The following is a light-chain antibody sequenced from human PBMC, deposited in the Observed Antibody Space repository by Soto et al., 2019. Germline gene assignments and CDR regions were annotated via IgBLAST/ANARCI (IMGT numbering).Light chain of an antibody. Sequence: QSALTQPPSASGSPGQSVTISCTGASSDIAVYNFVSWYQHHPGKAPKLMIYEVSKRPSGVPDRFSGSKSGNTASLTVSGLQAEDEANYYCSSYAGSNNVVFGGGTKLTVL. CDR3: SSYAGSNNVV. V-gene: IGLV2-8*01. CDR1: SSDIAVYNF. CDR2: EVS. J-gene: IGLJ2*01.